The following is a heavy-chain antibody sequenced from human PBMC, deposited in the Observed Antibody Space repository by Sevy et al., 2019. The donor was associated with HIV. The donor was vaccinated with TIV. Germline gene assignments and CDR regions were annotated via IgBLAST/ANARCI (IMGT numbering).Heavy chain of an antibody. CDR2: ISTRSSAI. J-gene: IGHJ6*02. CDR3: ARESASGTPGGVYYYYYNMDV. Sequence: GGSLRLSCAASGFTFSSFSMNWVRQAPGKGPEWISYISTRSSAIYYADSMKGRFTISRDNSKNSLYLQMNSRRAEDTAVYYCARESASGTPGGVYYYYYNMDVWGQGTTVTVSS. CDR1: GFTFSSFS. V-gene: IGHV3-48*01. D-gene: IGHD6-13*01.